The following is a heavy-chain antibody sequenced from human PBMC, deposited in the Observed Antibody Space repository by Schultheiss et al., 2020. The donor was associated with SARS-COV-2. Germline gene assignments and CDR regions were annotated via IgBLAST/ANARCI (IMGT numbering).Heavy chain of an antibody. CDR1: GFTFTSSA. CDR3: AAETTTTGGGY. J-gene: IGHJ4*02. V-gene: IGHV1-58*02. CDR2: IVVGSGNT. Sequence: GGSLRLSCAASGFTFTSSAMQWVRQARGQRLEWLGWIVVGSGNTNYAQKFQERVTITRDMSTSTAYMELSSLRSEDTAVYYCAAETTTTGGGYWGQGTLVTVAS. D-gene: IGHD4-17*01.